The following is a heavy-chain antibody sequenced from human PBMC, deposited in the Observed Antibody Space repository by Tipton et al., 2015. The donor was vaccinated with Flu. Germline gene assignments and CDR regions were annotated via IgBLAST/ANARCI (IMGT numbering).Heavy chain of an antibody. Sequence: SLRLSCVVSGFIVTSGYMSWVRQAPGKGLEWVSVIYSGDSASYADSVRGRFTISRDKSKNTLYLQMDDLRVEDTAVYYCAKRYCSSSTCYIPDALAIWGQGTRFTVSS. CDR3: AKRYCSSSTCYIPDALAI. D-gene: IGHD2-2*01. CDR1: GFIVTSGY. CDR2: IYSGDSA. J-gene: IGHJ3*02. V-gene: IGHV3-53*01.